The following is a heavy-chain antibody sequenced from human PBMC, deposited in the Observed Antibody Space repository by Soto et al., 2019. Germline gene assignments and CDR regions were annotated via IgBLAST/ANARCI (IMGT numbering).Heavy chain of an antibody. CDR2: IYYSGTT. Sequence: QVQLQESGPGLVKPSDTLSLTCAVSGYSISSSNWWGWIRQPPGKGLEWIGYIYYSGTTYYNPSLKRRVHMAADTSKHQDYLMPTSATAEDTALYYCAISEIQGPIDYCGQGTLVTVSS. J-gene: IGHJ4*02. CDR3: AISEIQGPIDY. CDR1: GYSISSSNW. V-gene: IGHV4-28*01.